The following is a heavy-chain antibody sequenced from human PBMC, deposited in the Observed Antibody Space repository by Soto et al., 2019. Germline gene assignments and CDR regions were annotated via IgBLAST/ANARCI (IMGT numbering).Heavy chain of an antibody. CDR1: GFTFTSSA. D-gene: IGHD5-12*01. CDR2: IVVGSGNT. V-gene: IGHV1-58*01. CDR3: AADRDIVATIPRFYYCYGMDV. J-gene: IGHJ6*02. Sequence: SVKVSCKASGFTFTSSAVQWVRQARGQRLEWIGWIVVGSGNTNYAQKFQERVTITRDMSTSTAYMELSSLRSEDTAVYYCAADRDIVATIPRFYYCYGMDVWGQGTTVTVSS.